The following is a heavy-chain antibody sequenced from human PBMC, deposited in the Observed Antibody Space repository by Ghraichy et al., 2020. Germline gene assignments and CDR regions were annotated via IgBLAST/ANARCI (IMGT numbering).Heavy chain of an antibody. CDR2: INNDGKER. CDR3: ARDPKRGALDY. V-gene: IGHV3-7*03. Sequence: GESLNISCQASGFRFSNSWMSWVRQSPEKGLDWVANINNDGKERYYVDSLKGRFTISRDNDKNSLFLQITRLRVDDTAVYYCARDPKRGALDYWGQGTLVAVSA. D-gene: IGHD3-10*01. CDR1: GFRFSNSW. J-gene: IGHJ4*02.